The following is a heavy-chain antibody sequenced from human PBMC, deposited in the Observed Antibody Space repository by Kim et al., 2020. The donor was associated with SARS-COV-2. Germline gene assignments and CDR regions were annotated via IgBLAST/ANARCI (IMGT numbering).Heavy chain of an antibody. D-gene: IGHD6-19*01. CDR3: ARGSTTGWYGFDY. J-gene: IGHJ4*02. CDR1: GFNVRNNY. V-gene: IGHV3-53*01. Sequence: GGSLRLSCAASGFNVRNNYMNWIRQVPGKGLEWVAVLYSGGDIYYADSVRGRFTISRDESKNTVDLQMDGLTVDDTALYYCARGSTTGWYGFDYWGQVTLVTVS. CDR2: LYSGGDI.